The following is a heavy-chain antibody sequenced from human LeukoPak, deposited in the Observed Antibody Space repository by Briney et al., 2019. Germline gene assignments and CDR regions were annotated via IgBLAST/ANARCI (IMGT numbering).Heavy chain of an antibody. CDR1: GGSISSSSYS. CDR3: ARDPVQITFGGVIPRSYYYGMDV. CDR2: IYYSGST. Sequence: SETLSLTCTVSGGSISSSSYSWGWIRQPPGKGLEWIGSIYYSGSTYYNPSLKSRVTISVDTSKNQFSLKLSSVTAADTAVYYCARDPVQITFGGVIPRSYYYGMDVWGQGTTVTVSS. J-gene: IGHJ6*02. V-gene: IGHV4-39*02. D-gene: IGHD3-16*02.